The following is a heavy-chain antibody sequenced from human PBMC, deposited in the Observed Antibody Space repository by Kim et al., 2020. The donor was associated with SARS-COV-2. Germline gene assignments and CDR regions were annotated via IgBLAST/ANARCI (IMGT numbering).Heavy chain of an antibody. J-gene: IGHJ6*02. CDR2: IWYDGSNK. CDR3: ARDTLDYDILTGYPYGMDV. V-gene: IGHV3-33*01. D-gene: IGHD3-9*01. Sequence: GGSLRLSCAASGFTFSSYGMHWVRQAPGKGLEWVAVIWYDGSNKYYADSVKGRFTISRDNSKNTLYLQMNSLRAEDTAVYYCARDTLDYDILTGYPYGMDVWGQGTTVTVSS. CDR1: GFTFSSYG.